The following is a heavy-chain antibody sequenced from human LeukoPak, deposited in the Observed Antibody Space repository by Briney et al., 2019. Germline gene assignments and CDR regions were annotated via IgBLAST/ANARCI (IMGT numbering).Heavy chain of an antibody. J-gene: IGHJ5*02. V-gene: IGHV4-38-2*02. CDR3: ARHVRKRGIAAAGSPGWFDP. D-gene: IGHD6-13*01. Sequence: SETLSLTCTVSGYSISSGYYWGWIRQPPGNGLEWIGSIYHSWSTYYNPSLKSRVTISVDTSKNQFSLKLNSVTAADTAVYYCARHVRKRGIAAAGSPGWFDPWGQGTLVTVSS. CDR1: GYSISSGYY. CDR2: IYHSWST.